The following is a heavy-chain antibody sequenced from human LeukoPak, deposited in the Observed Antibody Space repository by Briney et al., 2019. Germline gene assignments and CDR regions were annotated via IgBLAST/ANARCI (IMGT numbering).Heavy chain of an antibody. V-gene: IGHV4-59*08. Sequence: SETLSLTCTVSGGSISSYYWSWIRQPPGKGLEWIGYIYYSGSTNYNPSLKSRVTISVDTSKNQFSLKLSSVTAADTAVCYCARLRYGDYPDYWGQGTLVTVSS. CDR2: IYYSGST. CDR1: GGSISSYY. D-gene: IGHD4-17*01. CDR3: ARLRYGDYPDY. J-gene: IGHJ4*02.